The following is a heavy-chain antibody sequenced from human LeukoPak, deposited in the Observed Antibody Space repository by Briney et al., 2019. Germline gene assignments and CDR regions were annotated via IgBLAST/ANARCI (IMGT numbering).Heavy chain of an antibody. CDR1: EFSVGSNY. CDR2: IYSGGST. D-gene: IGHD5-12*01. V-gene: IGHV3-66*01. Sequence: PGGSLRLSCAASEFSVGSNYMTWVRQAPGKGLEWVSLIYSGGSTYYADSVKGRFTISRDNSKNTPHLQMNSLRAEDTAVYYCARGPSGYHNPGGQGTLVTVSS. J-gene: IGHJ4*02. CDR3: ARGPSGYHNP.